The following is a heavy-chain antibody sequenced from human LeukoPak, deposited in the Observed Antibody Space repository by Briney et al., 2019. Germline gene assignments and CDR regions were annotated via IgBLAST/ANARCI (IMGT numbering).Heavy chain of an antibody. CDR3: AKGGQQLVLPLDY. D-gene: IGHD6-13*01. CDR2: ISGSGGST. V-gene: IGHV3-23*01. J-gene: IGHJ4*02. Sequence: PGGSLRLSSAASGFTFSSYAMSWVRQAPGKGLEWVSAISGSGGSTYYADSVKGRFTISRDNSKNTLYLQMNSLRAEDTAVYYCAKGGQQLVLPLDYWGQGTLVTVSS. CDR1: GFTFSSYA.